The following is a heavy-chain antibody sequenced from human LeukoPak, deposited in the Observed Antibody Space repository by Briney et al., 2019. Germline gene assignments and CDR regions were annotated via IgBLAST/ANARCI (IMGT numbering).Heavy chain of an antibody. V-gene: IGHV3-21*01. D-gene: IGHD5-24*01. CDR2: ISSSSSYI. Sequence: GGSLRLSCAASGFTFSSYTMNWVRQAPGKGLEWVSSISSSSSYIYYADSVKGRFTISRDNAKNSLYLQVNSLRAEDTAVYHCARDRDAYNSDYFDFWGLGALVTVSS. J-gene: IGHJ4*02. CDR1: GFTFSSYT. CDR3: ARDRDAYNSDYFDF.